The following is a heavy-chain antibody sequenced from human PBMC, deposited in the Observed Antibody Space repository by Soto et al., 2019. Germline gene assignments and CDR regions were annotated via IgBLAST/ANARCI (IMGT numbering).Heavy chain of an antibody. CDR3: ARGTVTTNY. J-gene: IGHJ4*02. Sequence: XXSLRLSSAASGFTFSSYWMHWVRQAPGEGLVWVSRINSDGSSTSYADSVKGRFTISRDNAKNTLYLQMNSLRAEDTAVYYCARGTVTTNYWGQGTLVTVSS. CDR2: INSDGSST. D-gene: IGHD4-17*01. CDR1: GFTFSSYW. V-gene: IGHV3-74*01.